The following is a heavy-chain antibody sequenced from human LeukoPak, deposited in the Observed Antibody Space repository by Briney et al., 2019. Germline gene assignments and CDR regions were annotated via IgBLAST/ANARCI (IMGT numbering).Heavy chain of an antibody. CDR2: IKQDGSEK. V-gene: IGHV3-7*01. D-gene: IGHD3-3*01. Sequence: GGSLRLSCAASGFTFSSYWMSWVRQAPGKGLEWVANIKQDGSEKYYVDSVKGRFAISRDNSKNTLYLQMNSLRAEDTAVYYCARGTPYYDFWSGYHDAIDYWGQGTLVTVSS. CDR3: ARGTPYYDFWSGYHDAIDY. J-gene: IGHJ4*02. CDR1: GFTFSSYW.